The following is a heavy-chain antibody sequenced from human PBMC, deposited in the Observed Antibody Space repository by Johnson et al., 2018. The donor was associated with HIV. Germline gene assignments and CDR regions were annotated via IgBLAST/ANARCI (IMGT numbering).Heavy chain of an antibody. V-gene: IGHV3-9*01. CDR2: ISWNSGSI. CDR3: ASPGSGSDYTFDI. J-gene: IGHJ3*02. CDR1: GFTFDDYA. Sequence: VQLVESWGGLVQPGRSLRLSCAASGFTFDDYAMHWVRQAPGKGLEWVSGISWNSGSIGYADSVKGRFTISRDNAKNSLYLQMNSLRAEDTAVYYCASPGSGSDYTFDIWGQGTMVTVSS. D-gene: IGHD3-10*01.